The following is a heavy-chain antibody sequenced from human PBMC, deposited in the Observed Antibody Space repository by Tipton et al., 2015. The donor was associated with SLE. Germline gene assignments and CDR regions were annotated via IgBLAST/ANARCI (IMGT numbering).Heavy chain of an antibody. CDR1: GGSINSYY. Sequence: TLSLTCTVSGGSINSYYWNWIRQPPGKGLEWIGHIYYTGRAINNPSLKSRVTISLDTSTNQVSLRLSSVTAADTAVYYCARIGARHYFYYMDVWGKGTTVTVSS. CDR2: IYYTGRA. CDR3: ARIGARHYFYYMDV. D-gene: IGHD3-16*01. J-gene: IGHJ6*03. V-gene: IGHV4-59*01.